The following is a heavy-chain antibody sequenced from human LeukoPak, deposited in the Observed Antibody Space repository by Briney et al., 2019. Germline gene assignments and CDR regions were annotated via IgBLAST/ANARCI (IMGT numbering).Heavy chain of an antibody. V-gene: IGHV4-59*01. Sequence: SETLSLTCTVSSGSISGYYWSWIRQPPGKGLEWIGYIHYSGSTNYNPSLKSRVTISVDTSKTQFSLKLNSVTAADTAVYYCAKAKKQWLVPVLYWFDPWGQGTLVTVSS. CDR1: SGSISGYY. CDR2: IHYSGST. CDR3: AKAKKQWLVPVLYWFDP. J-gene: IGHJ5*02. D-gene: IGHD6-19*01.